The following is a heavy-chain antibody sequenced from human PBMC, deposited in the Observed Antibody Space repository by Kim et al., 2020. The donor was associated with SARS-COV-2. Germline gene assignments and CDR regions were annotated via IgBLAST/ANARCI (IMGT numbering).Heavy chain of an antibody. CDR2: ISSSTAYI. D-gene: IGHD3-22*01. J-gene: IGHJ4*02. CDR1: GFTFSHYS. V-gene: IGHV3-21*01. CDR3: ARLNFDSRGYFRGGIDY. Sequence: GGSLRLSCAASGFTFSHYSMTWVRQAPGKGLEWVSSISSSTAYIYYGDAVKGRFTISRDNAKNSLYLQMNSLRAEDTAVYYCARLNFDSRGYFRGGIDYWGQRILVTVSS.